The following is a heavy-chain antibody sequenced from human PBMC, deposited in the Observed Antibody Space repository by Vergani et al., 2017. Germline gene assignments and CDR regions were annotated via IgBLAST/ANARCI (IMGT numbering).Heavy chain of an antibody. J-gene: IGHJ3*02. CDR1: GFTFSSYA. Sequence: EVQLLESGGGLVQPGGSLRLSCAASGFTFSSYAMSWVRQAPGKGLEWVSAISGSGGSTYYADSVKGRFTISRDNSKNTLYLKMNSLRAEDTAVYYCANVCSSTSCYGDSFDIWDQRTMVTVSS. V-gene: IGHV3-23*01. D-gene: IGHD2-2*01. CDR3: ANVCSSTSCYGDSFDI. CDR2: ISGSGGST.